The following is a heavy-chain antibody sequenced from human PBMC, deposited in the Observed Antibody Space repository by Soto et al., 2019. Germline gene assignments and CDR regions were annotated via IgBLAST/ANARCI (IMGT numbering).Heavy chain of an antibody. CDR1: GGSMNTYY. V-gene: IGHV4-59*08. CDR3: ARHRRSTSWSGNWFAP. J-gene: IGHJ5*02. D-gene: IGHD2-2*01. Sequence: SETLSLTCSVSGGSMNTYYWSWIRQPPGKGLEWIGYVYYTGDTNYNPSLKSRVTISVDTSKNQFSLNLTSVTAADKAVYYCARHRRSTSWSGNWFAPWGQGTLVTVSS. CDR2: VYYTGDT.